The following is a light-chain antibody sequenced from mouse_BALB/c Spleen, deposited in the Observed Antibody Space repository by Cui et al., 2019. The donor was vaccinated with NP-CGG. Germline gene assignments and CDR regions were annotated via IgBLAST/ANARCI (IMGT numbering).Light chain of an antibody. CDR1: TGAVTTSNY. Sequence: QALVTQESAHTTSHRETVTLTCRSSTGAVTTSNYANWVQEKSDHLFTGLIGGTNNRAPGVPARFTGSLIGDKAALTITGAQTEDEAKYFCALWYSNHWVFGGGTKLTVL. CDR2: GTN. V-gene: IGLV1*01. J-gene: IGLJ1*01. CDR3: ALWYSNHWV.